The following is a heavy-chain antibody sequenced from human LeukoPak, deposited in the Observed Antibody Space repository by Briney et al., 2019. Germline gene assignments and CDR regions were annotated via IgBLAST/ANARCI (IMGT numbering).Heavy chain of an antibody. CDR3: AAGYDSSGYVN. Sequence: SVKVSCKASGFTFTSSAMQWVRQARGQRREWIGWIVVGSGNTNYAQKFQERVTITMDMSTSTAYIELSSLRPEDTAVYYCAAGYDSSGYVNWGQGTLVTVSS. CDR2: IVVGSGNT. J-gene: IGHJ4*02. CDR1: GFTFTSSA. V-gene: IGHV1-58*02. D-gene: IGHD3-22*01.